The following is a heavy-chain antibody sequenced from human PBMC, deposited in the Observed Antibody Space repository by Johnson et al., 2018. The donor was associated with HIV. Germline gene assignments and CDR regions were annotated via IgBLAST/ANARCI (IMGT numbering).Heavy chain of an antibody. CDR2: IRYDGSKK. V-gene: IGHV3-30*02. CDR1: GFNFSKYG. CDR3: AKDGYRAALDV. J-gene: IGHJ3*01. Sequence: QMLLVESGGGVVQPGGSLKLSCAASGFNFSKYGMHWVRQAPGKGLEWVAFIRYDGSKKYYEDSVKGRFTISRDNSKNTLYLQMSSLRPEDTAVHYFAKDGYRAALDVWGQGTMVTVST. D-gene: IGHD5-24*01.